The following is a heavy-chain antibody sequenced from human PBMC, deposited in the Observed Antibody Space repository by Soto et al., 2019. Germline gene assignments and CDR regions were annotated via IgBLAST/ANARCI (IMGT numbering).Heavy chain of an antibody. J-gene: IGHJ6*02. CDR2: IIPILGIA. CDR1: GGNFSSYT. V-gene: IGHV1-69*02. D-gene: IGHD3-22*01. CDR3: ARTFNYDSSGYYRSPYYYYGMDV. Sequence: ASVKVSCKASGGNFSSYTISWVRQAPGQGLEWMGRIIPILGIANYTQKFQGRVTITADKSTSTAYMELSSLRSEDTAVYYCARTFNYDSSGYYRSPYYYYGMDVWGQGTTVTVSS.